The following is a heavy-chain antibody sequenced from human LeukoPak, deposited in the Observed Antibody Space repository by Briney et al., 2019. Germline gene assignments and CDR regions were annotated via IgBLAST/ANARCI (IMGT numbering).Heavy chain of an antibody. V-gene: IGHV3-23*01. D-gene: IGHD4-17*01. CDR2: ISGSGSNT. J-gene: IGHJ4*02. Sequence: GGSLRLSCAASGFTFSSYAMTWVRQAPGKELEWVSAISGSGSNTYYADSVKGRFTISRDNSKNTLYLLINSMRADDTAVYYCARCNGDYAIHPDYWGQGTLVTVSS. CDR1: GFTFSSYA. CDR3: ARCNGDYAIHPDY.